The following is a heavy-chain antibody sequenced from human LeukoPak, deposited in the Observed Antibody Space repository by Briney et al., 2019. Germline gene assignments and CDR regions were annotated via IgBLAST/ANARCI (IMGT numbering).Heavy chain of an antibody. V-gene: IGHV3-48*04. CDR1: GFTFSSYS. J-gene: IGHJ4*02. D-gene: IGHD6-13*01. Sequence: GGSLRLSCAASGFTFSSYSMNWVRQAPGKGLEWVSYISSSSSTIYYADSVKGRFTISRDNAKNSLYLQMDSLRAEDTAVYYCARGQADSSWSFDYWGQGTLVTVSS. CDR3: ARGQADSSWSFDY. CDR2: ISSSSSTI.